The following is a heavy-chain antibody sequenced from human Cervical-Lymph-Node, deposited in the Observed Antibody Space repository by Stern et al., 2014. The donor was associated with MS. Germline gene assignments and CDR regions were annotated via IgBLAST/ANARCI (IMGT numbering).Heavy chain of an antibody. D-gene: IGHD1-14*01. J-gene: IGHJ6*02. Sequence: VQLVESGAEVKKPGAAVKVSCKASGYTFTSYYMHWVRQAPGQGLEWMGVIIPRFSNATYQQSFQDRVTLTRDTSTATVYMELSSLRFADTAVYYCVRGDTTWHYFYYGLDVWGQGTTVTVSS. CDR2: IIPRFSNA. CDR1: GYTFTSYY. V-gene: IGHV1-46*03. CDR3: VRGDTTWHYFYYGLDV.